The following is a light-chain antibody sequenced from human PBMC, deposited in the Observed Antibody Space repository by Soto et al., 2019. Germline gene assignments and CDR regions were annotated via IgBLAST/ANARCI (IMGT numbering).Light chain of an antibody. CDR3: SSYTSSSTYV. V-gene: IGLV2-14*01. Sequence: QSALTQPASVSGSPGQSITISCTGTSSDVGGYNYVSWYQQHPGKAPKLMIYDVSNRPSGVSIRFSGSKSGNTASLTISGLQGEDEADYYCSSYTSSSTYVFGTGTKVTVL. CDR2: DVS. CDR1: SSDVGGYNY. J-gene: IGLJ1*01.